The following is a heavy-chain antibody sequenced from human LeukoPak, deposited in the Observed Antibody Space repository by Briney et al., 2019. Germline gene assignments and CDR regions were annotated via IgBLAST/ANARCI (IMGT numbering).Heavy chain of an antibody. CDR3: AKAGRHSSSWIDY. Sequence: AGGSLRLSCEASGFTFDDYAMRWVRQVPGKGLEWVSGISWNSGRTDYADSVKGRFTISRDNAKNSLYLQMNSLRAEDTALYYCAKAGRHSSSWIDYWGQGTLVTVSS. V-gene: IGHV3-9*01. D-gene: IGHD6-13*01. CDR1: GFTFDDYA. J-gene: IGHJ4*02. CDR2: ISWNSGRT.